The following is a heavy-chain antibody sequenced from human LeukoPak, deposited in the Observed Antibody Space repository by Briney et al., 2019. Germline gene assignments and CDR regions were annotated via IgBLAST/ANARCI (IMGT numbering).Heavy chain of an antibody. V-gene: IGHV3-73*01. CDR1: GFRFSGSD. CDR3: TTYTSGHY. Sequence: PGGSLKLSCAASGFRFSGSDMHWVRQASGQGLEWVGRITTKASNYATAYAASVKGRITASRDDSKNTPYLQMNSLKTEDTAMYYCTTYTSGHYWGQGTLVTVSS. D-gene: IGHD1-26*01. CDR2: ITTKASNYAT. J-gene: IGHJ4*02.